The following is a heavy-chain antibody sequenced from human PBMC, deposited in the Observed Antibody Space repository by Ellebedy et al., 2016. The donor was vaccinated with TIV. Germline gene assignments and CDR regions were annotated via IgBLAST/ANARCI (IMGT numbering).Heavy chain of an antibody. CDR3: ASEGGYSGYDDAFDI. CDR2: IKQDGSEK. D-gene: IGHD5-12*01. V-gene: IGHV3-7*03. CDR1: GFTFSSYW. J-gene: IGHJ3*02. Sequence: GESLKISCAASGFTFSSYWMSWVRQAPGKGLEWVANIKQDGSEKYYVDSVKGRFTISRDNAKNSLYLQMNSLRAEDTAVYYCASEGGYSGYDDAFDIWGQGTMVTVSS.